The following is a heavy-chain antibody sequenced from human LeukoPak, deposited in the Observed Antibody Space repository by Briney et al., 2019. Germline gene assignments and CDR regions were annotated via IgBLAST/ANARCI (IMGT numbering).Heavy chain of an antibody. CDR3: AKDSGSGSYYLSGYYYYGMDV. CDR1: GFAVNTNY. D-gene: IGHD3-10*01. CDR2: IYTGGNT. V-gene: IGHV3-53*01. Sequence: GGSLRLSCAASGFAVNTNYMSWVRQAPGKGLEWVSVIYTGGNTFFADSVRGRFTISRDNSKNTLYLQMNSLRAEDTAVYYCAKDSGSGSYYLSGYYYYGMDVWGQGTTVTVSS. J-gene: IGHJ6*02.